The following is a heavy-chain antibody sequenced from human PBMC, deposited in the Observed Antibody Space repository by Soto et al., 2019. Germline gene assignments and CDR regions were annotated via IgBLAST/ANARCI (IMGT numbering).Heavy chain of an antibody. CDR3: ARQYGGSYADY. Sequence: SQIQSLTCTVAGGYISSYYWSWIRQPPGKGLEWIGYIYYSGSTNYNPSLKSRVTISVDTSKNQFSLKLSSVTAADTAVYYCARQYGGSYADYWVQGTLVTVS. CDR2: IYYSGST. D-gene: IGHD1-26*01. J-gene: IGHJ4*02. CDR1: GGYISSYY. V-gene: IGHV4-59*08.